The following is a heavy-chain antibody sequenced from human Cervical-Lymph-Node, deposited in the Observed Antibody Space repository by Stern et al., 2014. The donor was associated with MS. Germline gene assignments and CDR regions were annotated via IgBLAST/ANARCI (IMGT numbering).Heavy chain of an antibody. Sequence: EVHLVESGGGVVQPGGSLKLSCAASGITLSDSAVHWVRQASGKGLEWVGRIRTKPHSYATAYAASVKDRFTISRDDSKNMAYLQMNSLKTEDTAVYYCTSEPLDWTYYFDHWGQGTLVTVSS. CDR2: IRTKPHSYAT. CDR3: TSEPLDWTYYFDH. J-gene: IGHJ4*02. CDR1: GITLSDSA. V-gene: IGHV3-73*01. D-gene: IGHD3-9*01.